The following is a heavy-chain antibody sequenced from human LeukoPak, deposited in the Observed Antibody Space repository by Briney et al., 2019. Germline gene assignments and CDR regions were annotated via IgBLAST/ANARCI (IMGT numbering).Heavy chain of an antibody. CDR2: ISSSSSTI. V-gene: IGHV3-48*01. D-gene: IGHD1-26*01. CDR3: ARDCLSGSYDPWIDY. J-gene: IGHJ4*02. CDR1: GFTFSSYS. Sequence: GGSLRLSCAASGFTFSSYSMNWVRQAPGKGLEWVSYISSSSSTIYYADSVKGRFTISRDNAKNSLYLQMNSLRAEDTAVYYCARDCLSGSYDPWIDYWGQGTLVTVSS.